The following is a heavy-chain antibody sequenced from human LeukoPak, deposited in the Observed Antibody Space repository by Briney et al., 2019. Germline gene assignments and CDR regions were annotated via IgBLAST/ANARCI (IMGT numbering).Heavy chain of an antibody. CDR3: ARSAGRWYPLDY. J-gene: IGHJ4*02. CDR1: GYSFTSYW. V-gene: IGHV5-51*01. D-gene: IGHD6-13*01. CDR2: IYTGDSDT. Sequence: EESLKISCKGSGYSFTSYWIGWARQMPGKGLEWMGIIYTGDSDTRYSPSFQGQVTLSADKSISTAYLQWNSLKASDTAMYYCARSAGRWYPLDYWGQGTLVTVSS.